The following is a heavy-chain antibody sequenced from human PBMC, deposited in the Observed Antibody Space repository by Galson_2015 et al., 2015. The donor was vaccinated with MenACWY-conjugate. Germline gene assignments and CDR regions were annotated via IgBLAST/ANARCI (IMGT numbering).Heavy chain of an antibody. J-gene: IGHJ6*02. CDR1: GYTFISYG. Sequence: SVKVSCKASGYTFISYGISWVRQAPGQGLEWMGWISAYNGNTNYAQKLQGRVTMTTDTSTSTAYMELRSLRSDDTAVYYCARDRQVVTPVYYYFGMDVWGQGTTVTVSS. D-gene: IGHD4-23*01. V-gene: IGHV1-18*04. CDR2: ISAYNGNT. CDR3: ARDRQVVTPVYYYFGMDV.